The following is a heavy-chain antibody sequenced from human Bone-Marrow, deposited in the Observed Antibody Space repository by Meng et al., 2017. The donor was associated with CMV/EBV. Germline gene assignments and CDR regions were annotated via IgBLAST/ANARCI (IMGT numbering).Heavy chain of an antibody. D-gene: IGHD2-2*01. CDR1: GYTFTSYG. V-gene: IGHV1-18*01. Sequence: ASVKVSCKASGYTFTSYGISWVRQAPGQGLEWMGWISAYNGNTNYAQKLQGRVTMTTDTSTSTAYMELRSLRSDDTAVYYCAREVAFVVVPAAISWGWCDPWGQGNLVNVDS. CDR3: AREVAFVVVPAAISWGWCDP. J-gene: IGHJ5*02. CDR2: ISAYNGNT.